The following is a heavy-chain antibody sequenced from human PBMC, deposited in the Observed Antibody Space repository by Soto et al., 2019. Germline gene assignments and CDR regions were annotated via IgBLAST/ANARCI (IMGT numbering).Heavy chain of an antibody. CDR3: ASFISGVVH. J-gene: IGHJ4*02. CDR1: GFTFSDHY. D-gene: IGHD3-3*02. V-gene: IGHV3-72*01. CDR2: TKNKAEEYTT. Sequence: EVQLVESGGGLVQPGGSLRLSCAASGFTFSDHYMDWVRQAPGKGLAWVGRTKNKAEEYTTEYAASVKGRFTISRDDSKNSLYLQMSSLKTEDTAVYYCASFISGVVHWGQGTLVTVSS.